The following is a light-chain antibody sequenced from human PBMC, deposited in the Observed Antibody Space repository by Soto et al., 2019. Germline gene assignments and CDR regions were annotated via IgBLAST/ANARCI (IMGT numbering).Light chain of an antibody. J-gene: IGLJ1*01. CDR1: SSNIGAGYD. CDR3: QSYDSSLSAPYV. CDR2: GNS. Sequence: QSVLTQPPSVSGAPGQRVTISCTGSSSNIGAGYDVYWYQHLPGTAPKLLIYGNSNRPSGVPDRFSGSKSGTSASLAITGLQAEDVALYYCQSYDSSLSAPYVFGTGTKVTVL. V-gene: IGLV1-40*01.